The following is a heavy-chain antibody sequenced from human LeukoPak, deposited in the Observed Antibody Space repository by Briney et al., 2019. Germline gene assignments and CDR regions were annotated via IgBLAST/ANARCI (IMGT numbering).Heavy chain of an antibody. CDR2: INAGNGNT. J-gene: IGHJ4*02. CDR3: ARAGSYGDGYYFDY. V-gene: IGHV1-3*01. D-gene: IGHD5-18*01. Sequence: ASVEVSCKASGYTFTSYAMHWVRQAPGQRLEWMGWINAGNGNTKYSQKFQGRVTITRDTSASTAYMELSSLRSEDTAAYYCARAGSYGDGYYFDYWGQGTLVTVSS. CDR1: GYTFTSYA.